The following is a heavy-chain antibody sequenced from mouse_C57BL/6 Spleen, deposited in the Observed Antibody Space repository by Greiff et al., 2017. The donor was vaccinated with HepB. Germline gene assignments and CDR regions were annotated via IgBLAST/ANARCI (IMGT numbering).Heavy chain of an antibody. J-gene: IGHJ2*01. CDR2: IDPSDSYT. V-gene: IGHV1-59*01. CDR1: GYTFTSYW. Sequence: VQLQQPGAELVRPGTSVKLSCKASGYTFTSYWMHWVKQRPGQGLEWIGVIDPSDSYTNYNQKFKGKATLTVDTSSSTAYMQLSSLTSEDSAVYYCARSPGGYYVGYWGQGTTLTVSS. CDR3: ARSPGGYYVGY. D-gene: IGHD4-1*01.